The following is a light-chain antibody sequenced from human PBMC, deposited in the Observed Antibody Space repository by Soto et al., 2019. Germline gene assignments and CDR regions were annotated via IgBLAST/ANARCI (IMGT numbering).Light chain of an antibody. CDR3: QQYNTYST. CDR2: GVS. V-gene: IGKV3-15*01. J-gene: IGKJ5*01. CDR1: QSVRNN. Sequence: EMVRTQSPDTLSVSPGERATLLGRASQSVRNNLAWYKQKPGQAPRLLIYGVSTRATGVPARFSGSGSGTDFTLTIRSLKPEDFATYYCQQYNTYSTFGQGTRLEIK.